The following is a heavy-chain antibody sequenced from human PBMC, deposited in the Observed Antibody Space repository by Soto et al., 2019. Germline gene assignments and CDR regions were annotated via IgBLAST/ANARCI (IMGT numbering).Heavy chain of an antibody. CDR3: ARVRQSGGWLDAFDI. D-gene: IGHD6-19*01. CDR1: GGSVSSGSYY. V-gene: IGHV4-61*01. CDR2: IYYSGST. Sequence: SETLSLTCTVSGGSVSSGSYYWSWIRQPPGKGLEWIGYIYYSGSTNYNPSLKSRVTISVDTSKNQFSLKLSSVTAADTAVYYCARVRQSGGWLDAFDIWGQGTMVTVSS. J-gene: IGHJ3*02.